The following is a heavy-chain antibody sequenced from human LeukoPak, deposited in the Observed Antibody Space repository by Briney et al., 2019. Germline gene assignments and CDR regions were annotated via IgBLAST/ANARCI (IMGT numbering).Heavy chain of an antibody. V-gene: IGHV3-23*01. D-gene: IGHD3-22*01. J-gene: IGHJ4*02. Sequence: GGSLRLSCAASGFTFSSYAMSWVRQTPGKGLEWVSAISGSGGSTYYADSVKGRFTISRDNSKNTLYLQMNSLRAKDTAVYYCAKAGNYYYDSSGYYDHWGQGTLVTVSS. CDR1: GFTFSSYA. CDR2: ISGSGGST. CDR3: AKAGNYYYDSSGYYDH.